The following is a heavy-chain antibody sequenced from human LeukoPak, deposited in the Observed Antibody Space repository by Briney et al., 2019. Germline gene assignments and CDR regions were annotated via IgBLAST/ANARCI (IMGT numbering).Heavy chain of an antibody. CDR3: ARDLIKGIAVAGY. J-gene: IGHJ4*02. CDR2: ISYDGSNK. D-gene: IGHD6-19*01. CDR1: GFTFSSYA. Sequence: GRSLRLSCAASGFTFSSYAMHWVRQAPGKGLEWVAVISYDGSNKYYADSVKGRFTISRDNSKNTLYLQMNSLRAEDTAVYYCARDLIKGIAVAGYWGQGTLVTVSS. V-gene: IGHV3-30-3*01.